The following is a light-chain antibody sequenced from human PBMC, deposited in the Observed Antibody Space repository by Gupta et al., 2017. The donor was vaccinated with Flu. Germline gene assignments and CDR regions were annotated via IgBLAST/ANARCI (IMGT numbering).Light chain of an antibody. V-gene: IGLV1-47*02. Sequence: TIPSSGTSSKFGSNYLYWSQPPPSPAPSLLIYNNTRRPSVFPARFSGSSSATAASLSTSWLQAEDEADYYCSAFYDILNCWVFGGGTKLTVL. CDR1: SSKFGSNY. J-gene: IGLJ3*02. CDR3: SAFYDILNCWV. CDR2: NNT.